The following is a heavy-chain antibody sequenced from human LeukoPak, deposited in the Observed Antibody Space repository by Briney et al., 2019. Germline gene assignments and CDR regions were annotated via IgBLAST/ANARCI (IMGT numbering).Heavy chain of an antibody. CDR3: ARRDSSSSFDY. J-gene: IGHJ4*02. Sequence: SETLSLTCAVYGGSFSGYYWSWIRQPPGKGLEWIGEINHSGSTNYNPSLKSRVTISVDTSKNQFSLKLSSVTAADTAVYYCARRDSSSSFDYWGQGTLVTVSS. CDR1: GGSFSGYY. V-gene: IGHV4-34*01. CDR2: INHSGST. D-gene: IGHD6-13*01.